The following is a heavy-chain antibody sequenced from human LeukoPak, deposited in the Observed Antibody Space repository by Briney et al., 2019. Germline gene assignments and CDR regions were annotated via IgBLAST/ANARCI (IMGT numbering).Heavy chain of an antibody. V-gene: IGHV4-34*01. Sequence: SETLSLTCPVYGGSFSGYYWSWIRQPPGKGLEWIGEINHSGSTNYNPSLKSRVTISVDTSKNQFSLKLSSVTAADTAVYYCARGHYYGSGSHLDYWGQGTLVTVSS. CDR1: GGSFSGYY. J-gene: IGHJ4*02. D-gene: IGHD3-10*01. CDR2: INHSGST. CDR3: ARGHYYGSGSHLDY.